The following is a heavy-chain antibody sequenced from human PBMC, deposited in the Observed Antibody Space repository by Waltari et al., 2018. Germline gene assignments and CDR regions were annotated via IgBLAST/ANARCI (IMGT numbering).Heavy chain of an antibody. CDR2: ISSSRATT. CDR3: ARPQRGYYGMDV. J-gene: IGHJ6*02. Sequence: QVQLAESGGGLVKPGGSLRLSCAGSGFTFGDYYMGWIRQAPGKGLEWVSFISSSRATTYYADSVKDRFTISRDNSNNSVSLQMHSLRVEDTALYYCARPQRGYYGMDVWGQGTTVTVAS. CDR1: GFTFGDYY. V-gene: IGHV3-11*01.